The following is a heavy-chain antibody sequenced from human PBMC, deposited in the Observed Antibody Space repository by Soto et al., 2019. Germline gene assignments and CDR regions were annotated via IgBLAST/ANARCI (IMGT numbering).Heavy chain of an antibody. J-gene: IGHJ5*02. CDR3: ARASGSGSYYNSNNWFDP. CDR1: GGSISSGGYY. V-gene: IGHV4-31*03. D-gene: IGHD3-10*01. CDR2: IYYSGST. Sequence: QVQLQESGPGLVKPSQTLSLTCTVSGGSISSGGYYWSWIRQHPGKGLEWIGYIYYSGSTYYNPSLKSRVTVSVDTSKNQFSLKLSSVTAADTAVYYCARASGSGSYYNSNNWFDPWGQGTLVTVSS.